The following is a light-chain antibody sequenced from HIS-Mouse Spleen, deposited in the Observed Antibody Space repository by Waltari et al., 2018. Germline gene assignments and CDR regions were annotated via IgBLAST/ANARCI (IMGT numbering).Light chain of an antibody. CDR2: RNN. Sequence: QSVLTQPPSASGTPGQRVTISCSGSSSNIGSNSVYWYQQLPGTAPKLLIYRNNQRPSGVPDRLSGSKSGTSASLAISGLRSEDEADYYCAAWDDSLSGPVFGGGTKLTVL. CDR3: AAWDDSLSGPV. V-gene: IGLV1-47*01. CDR1: SSNIGSNS. J-gene: IGLJ3*02.